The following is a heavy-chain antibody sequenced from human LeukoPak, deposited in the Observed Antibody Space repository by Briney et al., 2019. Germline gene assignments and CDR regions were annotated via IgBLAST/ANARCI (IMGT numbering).Heavy chain of an antibody. Sequence: HTGGSLRLSCAASGFTFNSYSMSWVRQAPGKGLEWVSTITGGGGKTYYADSVKGRFTISRDNSKNTLYLQMNSLRAEDTAVYYCAKDHSDRMLPAVAGLFDYWGQGTLVTVSS. CDR3: AKDHSDRMLPAVAGLFDY. J-gene: IGHJ4*02. CDR1: GFTFNSYS. CDR2: ITGGGGKT. V-gene: IGHV3-23*01. D-gene: IGHD6-19*01.